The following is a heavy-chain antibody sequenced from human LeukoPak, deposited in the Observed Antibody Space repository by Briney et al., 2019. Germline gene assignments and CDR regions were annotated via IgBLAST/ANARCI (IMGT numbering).Heavy chain of an antibody. D-gene: IGHD3-9*01. CDR1: GGSISSYY. CDR3: AGDYDVLTAYPPTQLFDP. J-gene: IGHJ5*02. Sequence: SETLSLTCTVSGGSISSYYWSWIRQPAGKGLEWIGRIYTRGSTNYNPSLKSRVTMSVDTSKNQFSLKLNSVTAADTAVYHCAGDYDVLTAYPPTQLFDPWGQGTLVTASS. CDR2: IYTRGST. V-gene: IGHV4-4*07.